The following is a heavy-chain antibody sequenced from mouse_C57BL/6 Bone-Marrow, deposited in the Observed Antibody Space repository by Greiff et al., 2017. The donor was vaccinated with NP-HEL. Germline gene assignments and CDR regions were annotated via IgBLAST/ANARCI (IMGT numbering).Heavy chain of an antibody. D-gene: IGHD2-5*01. Sequence: EVKLVESGGGLVQPGGSLSLSCAASGFTFTDYYMSWVRQPPGKAPEWLGFIRNKANGYTTEYSASVKGRFTISRDNSQSILYLQMNALRAEDSATYYCARLGDSNLNYYAMDYWGQGTSVTVSS. CDR1: GFTFTDYY. J-gene: IGHJ4*01. CDR3: ARLGDSNLNYYAMDY. CDR2: IRNKANGYTT. V-gene: IGHV7-3*01.